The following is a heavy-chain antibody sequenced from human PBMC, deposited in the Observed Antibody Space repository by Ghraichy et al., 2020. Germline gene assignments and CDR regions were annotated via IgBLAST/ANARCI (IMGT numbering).Heavy chain of an antibody. CDR1: GFTFDDYA. CDR3: AKDMVHYYGSGSYNLAGAFDI. V-gene: IGHV3-9*01. CDR2: ISWNSGSI. Sequence: GGSLRLSCAASGFTFDDYAMHWVRQAPGKGLEWVSGISWNSGSIGYADSVKGRFTISRDNAKNSLYLQMNSLRAEDTALYYCAKDMVHYYGSGSYNLAGAFDIGGQETIVTVPS. J-gene: IGHJ3*02. D-gene: IGHD3-10*01.